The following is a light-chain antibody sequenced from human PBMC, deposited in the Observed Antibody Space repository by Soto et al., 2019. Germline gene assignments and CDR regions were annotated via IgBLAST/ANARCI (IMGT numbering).Light chain of an antibody. CDR1: QSVSSSY. V-gene: IGKV3-20*01. CDR2: GTS. J-gene: IGKJ1*01. CDR3: QRYGSSPWT. Sequence: EIVLTQSPGTLSLSPGERATLSCRASQSVSSSYLAWYQQKPGQAPRLLIYGTSSRATAIPDRFSGSGSGTDFTLTISRLEPEDLAVYYCQRYGSSPWTSGQGTKLDIK.